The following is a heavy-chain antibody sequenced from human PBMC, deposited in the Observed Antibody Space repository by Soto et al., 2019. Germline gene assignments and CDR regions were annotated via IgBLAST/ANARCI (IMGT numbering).Heavy chain of an antibody. V-gene: IGHV3-30*18. J-gene: IGHJ4*02. CDR3: AKDPQYYDFWSGYSDY. Sequence: GGSLRLSCAASGFTFGSYGMHWVRQAPGKGLEWVAVMSFDGSNKYYADSVKGRFTISRDNSKNTLYLQMNSLRAEDTAVYYCAKDPQYYDFWSGYSDYWGQGTRVTVSS. CDR2: MSFDGSNK. D-gene: IGHD3-3*01. CDR1: GFTFGSYG.